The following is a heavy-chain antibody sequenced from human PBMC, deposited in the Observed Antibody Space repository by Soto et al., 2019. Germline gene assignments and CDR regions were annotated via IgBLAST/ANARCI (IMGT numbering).Heavy chain of an antibody. V-gene: IGHV4-39*01. Sequence: QLQLQESGPGLVKPSETLSLTCTVSGGSISSSSYYWGWIRQPPGKGLEWIGSIYYSGSTYYNPSLKSRVTISVDTSKNQFSLKLSSVTAADTAVYYCARPRYYASSGPYHSYFAYWGQGTLVTVSS. CDR2: IYYSGST. D-gene: IGHD3-22*01. J-gene: IGHJ4*02. CDR1: GGSISSSSYY. CDR3: ARPRYYASSGPYHSYFAY.